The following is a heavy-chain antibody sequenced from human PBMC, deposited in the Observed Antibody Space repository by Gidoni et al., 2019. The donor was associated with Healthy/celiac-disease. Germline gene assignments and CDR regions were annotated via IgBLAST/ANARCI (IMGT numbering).Heavy chain of an antibody. V-gene: IGHV3-48*03. CDR1: GFTFSSYD. CDR2: ISSSGSTI. Sequence: EVQLVESGGGLVQPGGSLRLSCAASGFTFSSYDRNWVRQYPGKGLEWFSYISSSGSTIYDADSVKGRFTISRDNAKNSLYLQMNSLRAEDTAVYYCARDQTTRAPYYYYGMDVWGQGTTVTVSS. D-gene: IGHD1-26*01. J-gene: IGHJ6*02. CDR3: ARDQTTRAPYYYYGMDV.